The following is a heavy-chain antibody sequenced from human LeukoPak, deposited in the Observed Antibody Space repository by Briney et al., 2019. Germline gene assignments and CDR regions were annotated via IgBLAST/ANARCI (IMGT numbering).Heavy chain of an antibody. CDR3: SPYYYGSGGPWAYFDY. CDR1: GFSFNNAW. D-gene: IGHD3-10*01. Sequence: GGSLRLSCAASGFSFNNAWMSWVRQAPGKGLEWVGRIKSITDGGTIEYAAPVKGRFTISRDDSKSTLYLQMNSLKTEDTAVYYCSPYYYGSGGPWAYFDYWSQGTLATVSS. CDR2: IKSITDGGTI. J-gene: IGHJ4*02. V-gene: IGHV3-15*01.